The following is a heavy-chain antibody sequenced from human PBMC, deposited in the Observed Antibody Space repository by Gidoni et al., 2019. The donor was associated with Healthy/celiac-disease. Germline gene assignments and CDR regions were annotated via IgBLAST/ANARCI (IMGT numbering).Heavy chain of an antibody. D-gene: IGHD1-26*01. Sequence: QVQLVQSGAEVKKPGSSVKVSCKASGGTFSSYAISWLRQAPGQGLEWMGGIIPIFGTANYAQKFQGRVTITADESTSTAYMELSSLRSEDTAVYYCARAGIVGATPYYYYYMDVWGKGTTVTVSS. CDR2: IIPIFGTA. V-gene: IGHV1-69*01. CDR3: ARAGIVGATPYYYYYMDV. CDR1: GGTFSSYA. J-gene: IGHJ6*03.